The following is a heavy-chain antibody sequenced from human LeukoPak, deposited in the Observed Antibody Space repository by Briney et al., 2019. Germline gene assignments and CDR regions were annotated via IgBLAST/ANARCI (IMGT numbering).Heavy chain of an antibody. V-gene: IGHV3-66*01. Sequence: PGGSLRLSCAASGFTVSSNYMSWVRQAPGKGLEWVSVIYSGGSTYYADSVKGRFTISRDNSKNTLYLQMNSLGVEDTAVYYCAILGELSYYGMDVWGQGTTVTVSS. CDR2: IYSGGST. CDR1: GFTVSSNY. D-gene: IGHD3-10*01. CDR3: AILGELSYYGMDV. J-gene: IGHJ6*02.